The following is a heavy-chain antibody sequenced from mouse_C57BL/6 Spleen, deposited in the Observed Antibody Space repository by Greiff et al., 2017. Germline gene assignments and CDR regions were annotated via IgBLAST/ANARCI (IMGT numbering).Heavy chain of an antibody. CDR1: GFNIKDYY. Sequence: VQLQQSGAELVRPGASVKLSCTASGFNIKDYYMHWVKQRPEQGLEWIGRIDPEDGDPEYAPKFPCKATMTADTSSNTAYLQLSSLASEDTAVYYSTTLMVTTGGFDYWGQGTTLTVSS. CDR3: TTLMVTTGGFDY. V-gene: IGHV14-1*01. CDR2: IDPEDGDP. D-gene: IGHD2-2*01. J-gene: IGHJ2*01.